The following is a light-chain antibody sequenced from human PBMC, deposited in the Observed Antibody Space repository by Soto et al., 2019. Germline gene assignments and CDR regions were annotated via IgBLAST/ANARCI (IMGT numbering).Light chain of an antibody. CDR2: SNN. CDR1: SSNIGSNT. J-gene: IGLJ2*01. CDR3: VAWDDSLKGPE. Sequence: QSVLTQPPSASGAPGQRVTISCSGSSSNIGSNTVNWYQQLPGTAPKLLIYSNNKRPSGVPDRISGSKSGTSASLAISGLQSEDEADYYCVAWDDSLKGPEFGGGTKVTVL. V-gene: IGLV1-44*01.